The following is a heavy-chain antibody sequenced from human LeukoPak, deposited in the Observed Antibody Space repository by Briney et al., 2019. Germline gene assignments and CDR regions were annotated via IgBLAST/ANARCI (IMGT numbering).Heavy chain of an antibody. Sequence: PSETLSLTCTVSGGSISNYYWSWIRQPPGKGLEWIGYISYSGSTNYFPSLKSRVTMSLDTSKNQLPLTLSSMTAADTAVYYCASASQWLVWGDWGQGTLVTVSS. CDR3: ASASQWLVWGD. CDR1: GGSISNYY. CDR2: ISYSGST. V-gene: IGHV4-59*12. J-gene: IGHJ1*01. D-gene: IGHD6-19*01.